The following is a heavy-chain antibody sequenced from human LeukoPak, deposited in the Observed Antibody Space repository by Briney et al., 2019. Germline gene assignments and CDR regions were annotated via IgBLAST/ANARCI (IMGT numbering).Heavy chain of an antibody. V-gene: IGHV4-4*07. CDR2: IYTSGST. D-gene: IGHD3-3*01. CDR3: ARKAAGFWSGSHYYMDV. J-gene: IGHJ6*03. Sequence: SQTLSLTCTVSGGSISSYYWSWIRQPAGKGLEWIGRIYTSGSTNYNPSLKSRVTISVDTSKNQFSLKLSSVTAADTAVYYCARKAAGFWSGSHYYMDVWGKGTTVTVSS. CDR1: GGSISSYY.